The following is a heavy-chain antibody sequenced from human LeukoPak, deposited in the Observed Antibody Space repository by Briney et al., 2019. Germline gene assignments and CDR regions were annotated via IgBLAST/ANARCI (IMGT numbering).Heavy chain of an antibody. CDR3: AKSATRLVSDYYYYMDV. D-gene: IGHD6-6*01. Sequence: PGGSLRLSCAASGFTFDDYTMHWVRQAPGKGLEWVSLISWDGGSTYYADSVKGRFTISRDNSKNSLYLQMNSLRTADTALYYCAKSATRLVSDYYYYMDVWGKGTTVTVSS. CDR1: GFTFDDYT. J-gene: IGHJ6*03. V-gene: IGHV3-43*01. CDR2: ISWDGGST.